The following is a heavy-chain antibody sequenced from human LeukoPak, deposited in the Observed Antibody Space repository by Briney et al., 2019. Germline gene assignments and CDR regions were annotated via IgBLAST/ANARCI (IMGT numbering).Heavy chain of an antibody. CDR2: IIPIFGTA. Sequence: PVKVSCKASGYTFTGYYMHWVRQAPGQGLEWMGGIIPIFGTANYAQKFQGRVTITADESTSTAYMELSSLRSEDTAVYYCARVKIFGVVHHYYYYYMDVWGKGTTVTVSS. D-gene: IGHD3-3*01. V-gene: IGHV1-69*13. CDR1: GYTFTGYY. J-gene: IGHJ6*03. CDR3: ARVKIFGVVHHYYYYYMDV.